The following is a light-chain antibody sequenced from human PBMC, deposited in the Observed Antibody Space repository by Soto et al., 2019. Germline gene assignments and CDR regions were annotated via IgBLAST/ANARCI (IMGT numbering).Light chain of an antibody. J-gene: IGKJ1*01. CDR3: QQYCSSQS. V-gene: IGKV3-20*01. Sequence: EIVLTQSPGTLSLSPGERATLSGRASQSVSSSYLAWYQQKPGQAPRLLIYGASSRATGIPDRFSGIGSGTDFTLTISRLEPDDFAVYYCQQYCSSQSFGQWTKVEIK. CDR1: QSVSSSY. CDR2: GAS.